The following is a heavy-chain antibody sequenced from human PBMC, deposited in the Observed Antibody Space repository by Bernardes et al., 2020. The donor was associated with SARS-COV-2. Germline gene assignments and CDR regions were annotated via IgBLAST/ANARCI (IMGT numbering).Heavy chain of an antibody. Sequence: GSLRLSCATSGFTFSHYSFHWVRQAPGKGLEWVAFVSSDGDNNYYADSVRGRFSISRDSSKSTLYLQMNSLKTEDTAVYFCARAGYFYNRSGYSSPFDNWGQGTLVTVSP. D-gene: IGHD3-22*01. CDR3: ARAGYFYNRSGYSSPFDN. J-gene: IGHJ4*02. V-gene: IGHV3-30-3*01. CDR2: VSSDGDNN. CDR1: GFTFSHYS.